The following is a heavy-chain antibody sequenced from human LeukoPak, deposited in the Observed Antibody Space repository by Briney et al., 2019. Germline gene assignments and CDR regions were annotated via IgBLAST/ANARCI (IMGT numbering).Heavy chain of an antibody. CDR2: IYYSGST. V-gene: IGHV4-59*08. D-gene: IGHD2/OR15-2a*01. CDR1: GGSFSGYY. Sequence: ASETLSLTCAVHGGSFSGYYWSWIRQHPGKGLEWIGYIYYSGSTYYNPSLKSRVTISLDTSKNQFSLKLSSVTAADTAVYYCAGHHPRNTVDFWGQGTLVTVSS. J-gene: IGHJ4*02. CDR3: AGHHPRNTVDF.